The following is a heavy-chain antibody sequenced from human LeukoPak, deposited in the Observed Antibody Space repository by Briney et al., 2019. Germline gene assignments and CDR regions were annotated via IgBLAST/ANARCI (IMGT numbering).Heavy chain of an antibody. Sequence: ASVKVSCKASGYTFTSYYMHWVRQAPGQGLEWMGIINPSGGSTSYAQKFQGRVTMTTDTSTSTAYMELRSLRSDDTAVYYCARVRLGELSSSPHFDYWGQGTLVTVSS. CDR1: GYTFTSYY. CDR2: INPSGGST. V-gene: IGHV1-46*01. J-gene: IGHJ4*02. D-gene: IGHD3-16*02. CDR3: ARVRLGELSSSPHFDY.